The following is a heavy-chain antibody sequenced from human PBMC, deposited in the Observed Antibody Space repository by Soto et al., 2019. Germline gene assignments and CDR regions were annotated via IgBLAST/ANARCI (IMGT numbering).Heavy chain of an antibody. V-gene: IGHV3-21*01. D-gene: IGHD5-12*01. Sequence: EVQLVESGGGLVKPGGSLRLSCAASGFTFSSYSMNWVRQAPGKGLEWVSSISSSSSYTYYADSVKGRFTISRDNAKNSLYLQMNTLRAEDTAVYYCATEGNGYSGYRGDYWGRGTLVTVSS. CDR3: ATEGNGYSGYRGDY. J-gene: IGHJ4*02. CDR1: GFTFSSYS. CDR2: ISSSSSYT.